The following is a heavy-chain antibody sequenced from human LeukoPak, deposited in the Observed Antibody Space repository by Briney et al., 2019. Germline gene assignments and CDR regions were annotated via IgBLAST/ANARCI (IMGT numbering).Heavy chain of an antibody. CDR3: ARGPMRELLILSWFDP. J-gene: IGHJ5*02. CDR2: IIPIFGTA. D-gene: IGHD1-26*01. Sequence: SMKVSCKASGGTFSSYAISWVRQAPGQGLEWMGGIIPIFGTANYAQKFQGRVTITADESTSTAYMELSSLRSEDTAVYYCARGPMRELLILSWFDPWGQGTLVTVSS. CDR1: GGTFSSYA. V-gene: IGHV1-69*01.